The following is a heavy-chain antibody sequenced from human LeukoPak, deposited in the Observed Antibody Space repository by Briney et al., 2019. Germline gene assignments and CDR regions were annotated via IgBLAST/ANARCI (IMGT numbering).Heavy chain of an antibody. J-gene: IGHJ4*02. V-gene: IGHV3-30*18. Sequence: GGSLRLSCAASGFTFSSYGMHWVRQAPGKGLEWLSVISYDGSNKYYADSVKGRFSISRDNSKNTLYLQMNSLRAEDTAVYYCAKLGAGGYNLAYWGQGTLVTVSS. D-gene: IGHD5-24*01. CDR2: ISYDGSNK. CDR1: GFTFSSYG. CDR3: AKLGAGGYNLAY.